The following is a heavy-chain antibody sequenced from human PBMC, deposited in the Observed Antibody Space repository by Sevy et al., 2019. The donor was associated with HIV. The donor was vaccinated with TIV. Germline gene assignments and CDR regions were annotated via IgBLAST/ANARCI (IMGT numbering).Heavy chain of an antibody. Sequence: GGSLRLSCAASGFTFSSYSMNWVRQAPGKGLEWVSSISSSSSYIYYADSVKGRFTISRDNAKNSLYLQMNSLGAEDTAVYYCARDRGMVRAFDIWGQGTMVTVSS. CDR3: ARDRGMVRAFDI. V-gene: IGHV3-21*01. CDR1: GFTFSSYS. J-gene: IGHJ3*02. D-gene: IGHD2-8*01. CDR2: ISSSSSYI.